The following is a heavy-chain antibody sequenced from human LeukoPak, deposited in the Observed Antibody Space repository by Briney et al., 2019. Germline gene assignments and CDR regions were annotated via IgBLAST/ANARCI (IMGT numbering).Heavy chain of an antibody. V-gene: IGHV3-23*01. CDR2: ISDSGANT. Sequence: GGSLRLSCAASGFTFSSYSMGWVRQAPGKGLEWVSIISDSGANTYYADSVKGRFTISRDNAKNSLYLQMNSLRAEDTAVYYCARGEYAAADDYYYYYMDVWGKGTTVSISS. D-gene: IGHD6-13*01. J-gene: IGHJ6*03. CDR1: GFTFSSYS. CDR3: ARGEYAAADDYYYYYMDV.